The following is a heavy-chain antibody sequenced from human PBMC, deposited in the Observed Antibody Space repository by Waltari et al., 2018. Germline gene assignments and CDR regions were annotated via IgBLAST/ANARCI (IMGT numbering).Heavy chain of an antibody. CDR2: INHSGST. Sequence: QVQLQQWGAGLLKPSETLSLTCAVYGGSFSGYYWSWIRQPPGKGLEWIGEINHSGSTNYNPSLKSRVTISVDTSKNQFSLKLSSVTAADTAVYYCARGHGYSGYGTFDYWGQGTLVTVSS. CDR1: GGSFSGYY. V-gene: IGHV4-34*01. CDR3: ARGHGYSGYGTFDY. D-gene: IGHD5-12*01. J-gene: IGHJ4*02.